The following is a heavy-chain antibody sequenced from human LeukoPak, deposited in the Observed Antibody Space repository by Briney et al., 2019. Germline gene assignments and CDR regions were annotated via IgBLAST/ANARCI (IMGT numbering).Heavy chain of an antibody. CDR3: ARDKRHSYGKYFDP. Sequence: SETLSLTCSLSGDTLSTYYWNWIQQTPGRGLEWIGHISLGNTEYNPSLKSRVTISVDTSKNEFYLRLTSVTAADTALYFCARDKRHSYGKYFDPWSQGTLVSVSS. D-gene: IGHD5-18*01. CDR1: GDTLSTYY. CDR2: ISLGNT. J-gene: IGHJ4*02. V-gene: IGHV4-59*12.